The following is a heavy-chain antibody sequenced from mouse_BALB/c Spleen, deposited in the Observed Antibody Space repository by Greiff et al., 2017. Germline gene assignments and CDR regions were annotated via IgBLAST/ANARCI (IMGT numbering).Heavy chain of an antibody. Sequence: QVQLQQSGAELVRSGASVKMSCKASGYTFTSYNMHWVKQTPGQGLEWIGYIYPGNGGTNYNQKFKGKATLTADTSSSTAYMQISSLTSEDSAVYFCARGGGKYYAMDYWGQGTSVTVSS. CDR3: ARGGGKYYAMDY. CDR1: GYTFTSYN. J-gene: IGHJ4*01. V-gene: IGHV1-12*01. CDR2: IYPGNGGT.